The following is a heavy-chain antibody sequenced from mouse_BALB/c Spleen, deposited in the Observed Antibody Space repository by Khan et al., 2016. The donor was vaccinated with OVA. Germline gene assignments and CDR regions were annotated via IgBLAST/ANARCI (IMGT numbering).Heavy chain of an antibody. Sequence: EVEPVESGGGLVKPGGSLKLSCAASGFTFSNYAMSWVRQSPEKRLEWVASISSGDSTYYLDSVKGRFTISRDNARNILYLQMSSLRSEDTAMYYCARDYWFAYWGQGTLVTVSA. CDR1: GFTFSNYA. J-gene: IGHJ3*01. CDR2: ISSGDST. CDR3: ARDYWFAY. V-gene: IGHV5-6-5*01.